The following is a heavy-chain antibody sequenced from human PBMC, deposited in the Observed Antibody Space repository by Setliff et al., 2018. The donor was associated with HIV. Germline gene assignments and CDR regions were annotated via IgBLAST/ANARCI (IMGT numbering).Heavy chain of an antibody. Sequence: GASVKVSCKVSGYTLTELSRHWVRQAPGKGLEWMGGFDPEDGETIYAQKFQGRVTMTEDTSTDTAYMELSSLRSEDTAVYYCARGDRADEPQGNFDFWGQGTLVTVSS. V-gene: IGHV1-24*01. CDR3: ARGDRADEPQGNFDF. CDR2: FDPEDGET. J-gene: IGHJ4*02. D-gene: IGHD3-16*02. CDR1: GYTLTELS.